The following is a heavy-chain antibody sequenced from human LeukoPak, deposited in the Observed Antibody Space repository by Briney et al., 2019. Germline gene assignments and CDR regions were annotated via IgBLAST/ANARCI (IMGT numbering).Heavy chain of an antibody. CDR3: ARDLYSYGLFYYYYYGMDV. CDR1: GYTFTSYG. J-gene: IGHJ6*02. Sequence: ASVKVSCKASGYTFTSYGISWVRQAPGQGLEWMGWISAYNGNTNYAQKLQGRVTMTTDTSTSTAYMELRSLRSDDTAVYYCARDLYSYGLFYYYYYGMDVWGQGTTVTVSS. V-gene: IGHV1-18*01. D-gene: IGHD5-18*01. CDR2: ISAYNGNT.